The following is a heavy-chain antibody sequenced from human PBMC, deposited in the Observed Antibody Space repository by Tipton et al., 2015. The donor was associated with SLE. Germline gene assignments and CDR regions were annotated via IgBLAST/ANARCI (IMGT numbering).Heavy chain of an antibody. CDR2: IYTSGST. D-gene: IGHD2-21*02. CDR1: GGSISSGSYY. CDR3: AREVTAWGFDI. Sequence: TLSLTCTVSGGSISSGSYYWSWIRQPAGKGLEWIGRIYTSGSTNYNPSLKSRVTISVDTSKNQFSLKLSFVTAADTAVYYCAREVTAWGFDIWGQGTMVTVSS. V-gene: IGHV4-61*02. J-gene: IGHJ3*02.